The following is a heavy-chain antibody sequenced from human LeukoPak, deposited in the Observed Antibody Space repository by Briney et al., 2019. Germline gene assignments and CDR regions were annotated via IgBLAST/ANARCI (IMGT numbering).Heavy chain of an antibody. J-gene: IGHJ4*02. CDR3: ARDGPQSSGYYYFDY. CDR2: IIPIFGTA. D-gene: IGHD3-22*01. CDR1: GYTFGSYY. V-gene: IGHV1-69*13. Sequence: SVKVSCKASGYTFGSYYLHWVRQAPGQGLEWMGGIIPIFGTANYAQKFQGRVTITADESTSTAYMELSSLRSEDTAVYYCARDGPQSSGYYYFDYWGRGTLVTVSS.